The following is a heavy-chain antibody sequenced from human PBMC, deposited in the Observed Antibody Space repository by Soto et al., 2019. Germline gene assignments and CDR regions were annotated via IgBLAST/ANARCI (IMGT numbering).Heavy chain of an antibody. J-gene: IGHJ3*02. D-gene: IGHD6-13*01. Sequence: GGSLRLSCAASGFTFSSYAMSWVRQAPGKGLEWVSAISGSGGSTYYADSVKGRFTISRDNSKNTLYLQMNSLRAEDTAVYYCAKSVAFGQAERRIAAARGSAFDIWGQGTMVTVSS. CDR1: GFTFSSYA. CDR2: ISGSGGST. V-gene: IGHV3-23*01. CDR3: AKSVAFGQAERRIAAARGSAFDI.